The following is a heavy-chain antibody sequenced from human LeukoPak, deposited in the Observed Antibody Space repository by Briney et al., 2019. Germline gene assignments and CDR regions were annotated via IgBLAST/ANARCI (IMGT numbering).Heavy chain of an antibody. CDR1: GYTFTSYY. D-gene: IGHD2-2*01. Sequence: ASVKVSCKASGYTFTSYYMHWVRQAPGQGLEWMGMINPSGGSTSYAQNFQGRVTMTRDTSTSTVYMELSSLRAEDTAVYYCARDHAVAVQAATGLSYWGQGTLVTVSS. CDR2: INPSGGST. V-gene: IGHV1-46*01. J-gene: IGHJ4*02. CDR3: ARDHAVAVQAATGLSY.